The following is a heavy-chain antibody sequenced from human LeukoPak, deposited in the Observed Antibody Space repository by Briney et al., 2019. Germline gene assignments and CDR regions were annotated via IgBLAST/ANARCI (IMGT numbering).Heavy chain of an antibody. V-gene: IGHV3-21*01. CDR1: GFTFRSYS. Sequence: PGGSLRLSCAASGFTFRSYSMNWVRQAPGKGLEWVSSISSDGSYIFYADSVKGRFAISRDNAKNSLFLQMNSLRAEDTAVYYCARPSGDYSPSYFYYGMDVWGQGTTVTVSS. J-gene: IGHJ6*02. CDR2: ISSDGSYI. CDR3: ARPSGDYSPSYFYYGMDV. D-gene: IGHD4-17*01.